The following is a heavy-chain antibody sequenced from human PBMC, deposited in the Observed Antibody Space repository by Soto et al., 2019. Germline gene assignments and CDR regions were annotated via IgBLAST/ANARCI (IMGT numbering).Heavy chain of an antibody. CDR3: TRRGYYYDSSGYHYGDTRYYYGMDV. Sequence: GGSLRLSCAASGFTFSGSAMHWVRQASGKGLEWVGRIRSKANSYATAYAASVKGRFTISRDDSKNTAYLQMNSLKTEDTAVYYCTRRGYYYDSSGYHYGDTRYYYGMDVWGQGTTVTVSS. CDR2: IRSKANSYAT. CDR1: GFTFSGSA. V-gene: IGHV3-73*01. D-gene: IGHD3-22*01. J-gene: IGHJ6*02.